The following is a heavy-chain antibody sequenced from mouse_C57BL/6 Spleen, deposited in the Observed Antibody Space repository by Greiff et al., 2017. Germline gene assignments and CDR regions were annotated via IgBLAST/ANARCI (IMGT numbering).Heavy chain of an antibody. CDR1: GYTFTDYN. CDR2: INPNNGGT. D-gene: IGHD2-2*01. Sequence: VQLQQSGPELVKPGASVKMSCKASGYTFTDYNMHWVKPSPGKSLEWIGYINPNNGGTSYNQKLKGQATLTVNKSSRTVYMELLSLTEEDSAVYYCARVRYGYDERGFDYWGQGTTLTVSS. J-gene: IGHJ2*01. V-gene: IGHV1-22*01. CDR3: ARVRYGYDERGFDY.